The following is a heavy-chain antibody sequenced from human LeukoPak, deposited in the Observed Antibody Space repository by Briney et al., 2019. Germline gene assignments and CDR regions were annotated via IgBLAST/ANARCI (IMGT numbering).Heavy chain of an antibody. D-gene: IGHD6-13*01. CDR2: IYYSGST. CDR3: ARAYYSSSWYYFDY. J-gene: IGHJ4*02. Sequence: KSSETLSLTCTVSGGSISSYYWSWIRQPPGKGLEWIGYIYYSGSTNYNPSLKSRVTISVDTSKNQFSLKLSSVTAADTAVYYCARAYYSSSWYYFDYWGQGTLVTVSS. V-gene: IGHV4-59*01. CDR1: GGSISSYY.